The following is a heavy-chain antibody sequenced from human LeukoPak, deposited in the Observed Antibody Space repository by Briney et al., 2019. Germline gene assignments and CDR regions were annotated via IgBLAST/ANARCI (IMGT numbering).Heavy chain of an antibody. CDR3: ARVGPTSCGGSCPFDY. Sequence: GGSLRLPCAASGFSFSDYFMSWIRQAPGKGLEWVSYISSSGSIIHYADSVKGRFTISRDNAKNSLYLQMNSLRAEDTAVYYCARVGPTSCGGSCPFDYWGQGTLVTVSS. CDR2: ISSSGSII. D-gene: IGHD2-21*01. V-gene: IGHV3-11*04. J-gene: IGHJ4*02. CDR1: GFSFSDYF.